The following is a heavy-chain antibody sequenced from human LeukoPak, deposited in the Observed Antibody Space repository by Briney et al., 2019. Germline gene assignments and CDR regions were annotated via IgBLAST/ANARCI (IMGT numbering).Heavy chain of an antibody. CDR1: GYTFTSYA. CDR3: ARHTVEGVTARFDP. D-gene: IGHD3-16*01. CDR2: INAGNGNT. Sequence: ASVKVSCTASGYTFTSYAMHWVRQAPGQRLEWMGWINAGNGNTKYSQKFQGRVTITRDTSASTAYMELSSQRSEDTAVYYCARHTVEGVTARFDPWGQGTLVTVSS. V-gene: IGHV1-3*01. J-gene: IGHJ5*02.